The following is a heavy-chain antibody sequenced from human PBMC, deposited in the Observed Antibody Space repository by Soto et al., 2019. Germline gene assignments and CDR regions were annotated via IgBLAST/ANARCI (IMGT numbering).Heavy chain of an antibody. CDR2: IYYSGST. CDR1: GGSISSYY. Sequence: KASETLSLTCTVSGGSISSYYWSWIRQPPGKGLEWIGYIYYSGSTNYNPSLKSRVTISVDTSKNQFSLTVTSVTAADTAVYYCARHGPGGSYSDYWGQGTLVTVSS. J-gene: IGHJ4*02. V-gene: IGHV4-59*08. CDR3: ARHGPGGSYSDY. D-gene: IGHD1-26*01.